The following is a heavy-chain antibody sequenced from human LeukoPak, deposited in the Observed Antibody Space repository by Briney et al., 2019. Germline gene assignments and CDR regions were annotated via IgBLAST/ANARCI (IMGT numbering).Heavy chain of an antibody. CDR2: ISGSGGST. V-gene: IGHV3-23*01. J-gene: IGHJ4*02. D-gene: IGHD1-26*01. CDR1: GFTFSSYA. Sequence: GGSLRLSCAASGFTFSSYAMSWVRQAPGKGLEWVSAISGSGGSTYYADSVKGRFTISRDDSKNTLYLQMNSLRAEDTAVYYCAKVVGATKTYFDYWGQGTLVTVSS. CDR3: AKVVGATKTYFDY.